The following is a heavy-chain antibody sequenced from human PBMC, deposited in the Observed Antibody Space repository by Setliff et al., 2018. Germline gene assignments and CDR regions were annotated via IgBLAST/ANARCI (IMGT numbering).Heavy chain of an antibody. D-gene: IGHD6-19*01. CDR1: GGSVTESF. Sequence: PSETLSLTCTVSGGSVTESFWSWTRQPAGRGLEWIGRMIVSGGADYNPSLKSRVTMSVDSPNNKFSLNLSSVSAADTAVYYCARGPDLTAVGATYFYGMDVWGQGATVTVSS. V-gene: IGHV4-4*07. CDR2: MIVSGGA. CDR3: ARGPDLTAVGATYFYGMDV. J-gene: IGHJ6*02.